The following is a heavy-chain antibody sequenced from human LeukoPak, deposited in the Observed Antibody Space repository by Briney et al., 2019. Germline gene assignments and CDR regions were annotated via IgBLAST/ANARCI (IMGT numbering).Heavy chain of an antibody. CDR1: GFTFSSYA. D-gene: IGHD4-17*01. V-gene: IGHV3-64*01. J-gene: IGHJ4*02. CDR3: ARSFYGEADY. CDR2: ISSNGGST. Sequence: GGSLRLSCAASGFTFSSYAMHWVRQAPGKGLEYVSAISSNGGSTYYANSAKGRFTISRDNSKNTLYLQMGSLRAEDMAVYYCARSFYGEADYWGQGTLVTVSS.